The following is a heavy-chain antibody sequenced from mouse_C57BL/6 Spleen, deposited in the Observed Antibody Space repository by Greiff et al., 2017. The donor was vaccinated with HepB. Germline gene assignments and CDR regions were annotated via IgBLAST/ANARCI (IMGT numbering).Heavy chain of an antibody. Sequence: QVQLQQPGAELVKPGASVKLSCKASGYTFTSYWMQWVKQRPGQGLEWIGEIDPSDSYTNYNQKFKGKATLTVDTSSSTAYMQLSSLTSEDSAVYYCARKSFSGYFDVWGTGTTVTVSS. D-gene: IGHD3-1*01. J-gene: IGHJ1*03. CDR1: GYTFTSYW. CDR2: IDPSDSYT. V-gene: IGHV1-50*01. CDR3: ARKSFSGYFDV.